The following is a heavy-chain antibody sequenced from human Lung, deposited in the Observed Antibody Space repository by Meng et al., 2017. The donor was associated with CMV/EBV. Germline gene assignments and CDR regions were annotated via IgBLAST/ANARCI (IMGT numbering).Heavy chain of an antibody. J-gene: IGHJ4*02. CDR1: GYTLTDYY. V-gene: IGHV1-2*02. Sequence: QVQLVQSGVEVXXXXXTVKVSCKASGYTLTDYYIHWVRQAPGQWLEWTGWINPSDDTNYAQNFQGRVTMTRDMSINTVYMELSRLTSDDTAVYYCARSSGWSRFDHWGQGTLVTVSS. CDR2: INPSDDT. D-gene: IGHD6-19*01. CDR3: ARSSGWSRFDH.